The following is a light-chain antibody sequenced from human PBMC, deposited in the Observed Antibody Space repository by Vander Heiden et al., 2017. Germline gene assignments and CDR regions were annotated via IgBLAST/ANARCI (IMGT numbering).Light chain of an antibody. CDR3: SSYTSSSTPYV. J-gene: IGLJ1*01. Sequence: QSITISCTGTSSDVGGYNYVSWYQQHPGKAPKLMIYDVSNRPSGVSNRFSGSKSGNTASLTISGLQAEDEADYYCSSYTSSSTPYVFGTGTKVTGL. V-gene: IGLV2-14*04. CDR2: DVS. CDR1: SSDVGGYNY.